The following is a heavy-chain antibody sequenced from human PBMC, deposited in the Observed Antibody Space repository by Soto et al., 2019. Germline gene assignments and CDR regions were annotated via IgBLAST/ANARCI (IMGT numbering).Heavy chain of an antibody. V-gene: IGHV1-2*02. J-gene: IGHJ4*02. D-gene: IGHD1-26*01. CDR3: VSLVGSL. CDR1: GYTFTGYR. CDR2: INPNSGDT. Sequence: QVQLVQSGAEVKKPGASVKVSCRASGYTFTGYRIHWVRQAPGQGLEWMGWINPNSGDTKQIEKFQVRVTMTRYTSISTTYMELSSLNSDDTAVYYCVSLVGSLWGQGTLVTVSS.